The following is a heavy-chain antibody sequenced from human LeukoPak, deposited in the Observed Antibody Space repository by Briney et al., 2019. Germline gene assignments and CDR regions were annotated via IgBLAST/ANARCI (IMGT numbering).Heavy chain of an antibody. CDR1: GGSISSYY. J-gene: IGHJ6*03. V-gene: IGHV4-4*07. Sequence: SETLSLTCTVSGGSISSYYWSWIRQPAGKGLERIGRIYTSGSTNYNPSLKSRVTISVDKSKNQFSLKLSSVTAADTAVYYCARGSGRTYYYYYYMDVWGKGTTVTVSS. D-gene: IGHD3-3*01. CDR2: IYTSGST. CDR3: ARGSGRTYYYYYYMDV.